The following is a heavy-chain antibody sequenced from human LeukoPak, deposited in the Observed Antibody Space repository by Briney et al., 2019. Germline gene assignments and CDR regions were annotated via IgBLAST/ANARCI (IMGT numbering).Heavy chain of an antibody. J-gene: IGHJ3*02. CDR1: GYTFTGYY. Sequence: ASVTVSCKASGYTFTGYYMHWVRQAPGQGLEWMGWINPNSGGTNYAQKFQARVTMTRDTSISVAYMELSRLRSDDTAVYYCARVEGYCTTTSCQQTNAFDIWGQGTMVTVSS. CDR3: ARVEGYCTTTSCQQTNAFDI. CDR2: INPNSGGT. D-gene: IGHD2-2*01. V-gene: IGHV1-2*02.